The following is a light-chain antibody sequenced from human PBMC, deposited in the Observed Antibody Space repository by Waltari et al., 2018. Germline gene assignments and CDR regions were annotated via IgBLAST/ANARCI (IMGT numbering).Light chain of an antibody. V-gene: IGLV2-8*01. CDR3: SSYAGRNTL. Sequence: LTQPSSVSLSPGQPARNTCTGPSSDVGVYDYVSWYQHHPGEAPKLCIHQVSKRPPGVPDRFSGSKSGNTASLTVSGLQAEDEGDYYCSSYAGRNTLFGGGTKLTVL. CDR1: SSDVGVYDY. CDR2: QVS. J-gene: IGLJ2*01.